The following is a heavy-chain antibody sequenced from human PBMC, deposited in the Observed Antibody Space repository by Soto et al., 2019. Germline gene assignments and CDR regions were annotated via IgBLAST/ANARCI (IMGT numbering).Heavy chain of an antibody. V-gene: IGHV3-23*01. CDR1: VFTFSSYA. Sequence: PGGALRLSCADSVFTFSSYAMSWVRETPGKGLEWVSAISGSGGSTYYADSVKGRFTISRDNSKNTLYLQMNSLRVDDTAVYYCAKDRAGTTAFDYWGQGTLVTVSS. J-gene: IGHJ4*02. D-gene: IGHD1-1*01. CDR2: ISGSGGST. CDR3: AKDRAGTTAFDY.